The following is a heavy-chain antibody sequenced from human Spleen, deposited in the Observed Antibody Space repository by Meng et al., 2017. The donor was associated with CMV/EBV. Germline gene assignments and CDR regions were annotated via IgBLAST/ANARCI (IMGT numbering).Heavy chain of an antibody. D-gene: IGHD1-1*01. CDR3: VQGQTDAFDI. V-gene: IGHV4-39*07. J-gene: IGHJ3*02. CDR2: IYYSGST. Sequence: SETLSLTCTVSGDSVSSCSFYWSWIRQPPGKGLEWIGSIYYSGSTYYNPSLKSRVTISVDTSKNQFSLKLSSVTAADTAVYYCVQGQTDAFDIWGQGTMVTVSS. CDR1: GDSVSSCSFY.